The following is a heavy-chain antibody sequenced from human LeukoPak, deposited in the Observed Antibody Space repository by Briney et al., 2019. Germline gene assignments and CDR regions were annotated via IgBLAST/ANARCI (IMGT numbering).Heavy chain of an antibody. CDR2: IYYSGST. D-gene: IGHD2-15*01. V-gene: IGHV4-61*08. CDR3: ASLHCSGGSYYSALV. Sequence: PSETLSLTCTVSGGSISSGDYYWSWIRQPPGKGLEWIGYIYYSGSTNYNPSLKSRVTISVDTSKNQFSLKLSSVTAADTAVYYCASLHCSGGSYYSALVWGQGTTVTVSS. CDR1: GGSISSGDYY. J-gene: IGHJ6*02.